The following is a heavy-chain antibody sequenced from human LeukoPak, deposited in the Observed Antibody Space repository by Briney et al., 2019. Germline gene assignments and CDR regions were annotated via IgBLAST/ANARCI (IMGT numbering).Heavy chain of an antibody. J-gene: IGHJ4*02. CDR1: GYTFTGYY. Sequence: EASVKVSCKASGYTFTGYYMHWVRQAPGQGLKWMGWINPNSGGTNYAQKFQGRVTMTRDTSISTAYMELSRLRSDDTAVYYCARVDIVVVVAAIYFDYWGQGTLVTVSS. D-gene: IGHD2-15*01. V-gene: IGHV1-2*02. CDR3: ARVDIVVVVAAIYFDY. CDR2: INPNSGGT.